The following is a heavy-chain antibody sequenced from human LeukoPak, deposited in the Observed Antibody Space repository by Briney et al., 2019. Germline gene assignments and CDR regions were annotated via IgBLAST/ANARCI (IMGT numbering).Heavy chain of an antibody. CDR1: GGTFSSYA. V-gene: IGHV1-69*13. CDR3: ARVVTPGGFLEWST. D-gene: IGHD3-3*01. J-gene: IGHJ5*02. Sequence: ASVKVSCKASGGTFSSYAISWVRQAPGQGLEWVGGIIPIFGTANYAQKFQGRVTITADESTSTAYMELSSLRSEDTAVYYCARVVTPGGFLEWSTWGQGTLVTVSS. CDR2: IIPIFGTA.